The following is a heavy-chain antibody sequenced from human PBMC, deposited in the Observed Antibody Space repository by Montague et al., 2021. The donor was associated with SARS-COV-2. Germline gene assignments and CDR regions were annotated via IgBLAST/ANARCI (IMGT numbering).Heavy chain of an antibody. J-gene: IGHJ3*02. CDR3: ARRGYSNSRLDVAFDI. D-gene: IGHD6-13*01. CDR2: IYRSGYT. V-gene: IGHV4-39*01. CDR1: SDSISISSSLSY. Sequence: SETLSLTCTVSSDSISISSSLSYWGWIRQPPGKGLEWIGSIYRSGYTFYSPSLKSRITMSVDTSKNQFSLELASVTAADTAVYYCARRGYSNSRLDVAFDIWGQGTMVIVSS.